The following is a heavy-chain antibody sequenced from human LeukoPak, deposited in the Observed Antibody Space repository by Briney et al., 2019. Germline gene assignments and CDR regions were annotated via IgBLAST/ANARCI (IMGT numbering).Heavy chain of an antibody. Sequence: GGSLRLSCAASGFTVITNDMTWVRQAPGKGLEWVSVLYSDGNTKYADSVQGRFTISRDNSKNTLYLEMDSLSPDDTAVYYCARGVEPLAASTLAYWGQGTLVTVSS. CDR3: ARGVEPLAASTLAY. D-gene: IGHD1-14*01. CDR1: GFTVITND. V-gene: IGHV3-53*01. J-gene: IGHJ4*02. CDR2: LYSDGNT.